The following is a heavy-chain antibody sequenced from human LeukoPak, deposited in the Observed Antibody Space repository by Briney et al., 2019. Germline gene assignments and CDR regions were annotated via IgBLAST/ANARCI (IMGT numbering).Heavy chain of an antibody. J-gene: IGHJ4*02. CDR2: IYYSGST. V-gene: IGHV4-39*07. CDR3: ASGYYYDSSGLN. D-gene: IGHD3-22*01. CDR1: GGSISSSSYY. Sequence: SETLSLTCTVSGGSISSSSYYWGWIRQPPGEGLEWIGSIYYSGSTYYNPSPKSRVTISVDTSKNQFSLKLSSVTAADTAVYYCASGYYYDSSGLNWGQGTLVTVSS.